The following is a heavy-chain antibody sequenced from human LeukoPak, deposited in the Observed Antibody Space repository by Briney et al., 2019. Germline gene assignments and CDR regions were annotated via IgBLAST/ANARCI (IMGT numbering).Heavy chain of an antibody. CDR3: ARDYSGWYVFDY. V-gene: IGHV3-30-3*01. CDR1: GFTFSSYA. J-gene: IGHJ4*02. CDR2: ISYDGSNK. Sequence: GGSLRLSCAASGFTFSSYAMHWVRQAPGKGLEWVAVISYDGSNKYYADSVKGRFTISRDNSKNTLYLQMNSLRAEDTAVYYCARDYSGWYVFDYWGQGTLVAVSP. D-gene: IGHD6-19*01.